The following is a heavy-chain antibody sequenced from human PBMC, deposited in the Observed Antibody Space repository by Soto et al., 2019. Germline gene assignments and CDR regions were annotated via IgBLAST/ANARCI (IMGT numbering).Heavy chain of an antibody. CDR3: AREDDRDAARGFDI. Sequence: ASVKVSCKASGYTFTTYYVHWVRQAPGQGLEWMGMINPNAGSTSYAQKFQGRVTMTRDTATTTVYMELSSLRSEDTAVYYCAREDDRDAARGFDIRGQRKVLTVSS. J-gene: IGHJ3*02. D-gene: IGHD6-13*01. CDR2: INPNAGST. V-gene: IGHV1-46*01. CDR1: GYTFTTYY.